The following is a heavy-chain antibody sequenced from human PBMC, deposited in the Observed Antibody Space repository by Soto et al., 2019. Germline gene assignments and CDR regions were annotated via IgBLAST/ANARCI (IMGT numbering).Heavy chain of an antibody. CDR2: IKQDGSEK. CDR3: ARVRTPFKYYFDY. CDR1: GFTFSSYW. Sequence: EVQLVESGGGLVQPGGSLRLSCAASGFTFSSYWMSWVRQAPGKGLEWVANIKQDGSEKYYVDSVKGRFTISRDNAKNSLYLQMNSLRAEATAVYYCARVRTPFKYYFDYWGQGTLVTVSS. J-gene: IGHJ4*02. V-gene: IGHV3-7*01. D-gene: IGHD4-17*01.